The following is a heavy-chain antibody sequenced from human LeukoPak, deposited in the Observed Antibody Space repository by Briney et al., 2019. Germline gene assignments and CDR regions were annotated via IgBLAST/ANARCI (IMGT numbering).Heavy chain of an antibody. Sequence: SETLSLTCTVSGGSISSSSYYWGWIRQPPGKGLEWIGSIYYSGSTYYNPSLKSRVTISVDTSKNQFSLKLSSVTAADTAVYYCARHGRGYCSGSSCCASYNWFDPWGQGTLVTVSS. CDR1: GGSISSSSYY. CDR3: ARHGRGYCSGSSCCASYNWFDP. CDR2: IYYSGST. D-gene: IGHD2-15*01. J-gene: IGHJ5*02. V-gene: IGHV4-39*01.